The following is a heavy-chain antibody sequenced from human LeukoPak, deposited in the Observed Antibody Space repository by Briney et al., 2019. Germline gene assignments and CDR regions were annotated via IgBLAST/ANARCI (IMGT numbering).Heavy chain of an antibody. D-gene: IGHD6-19*01. Sequence: ASVKVSCKASGYSFTGYYMHWVRQAPGQGLEWMGWINPNSGGTNYAQKFQGRATMTRDTSISTAYMELSRLRSDDTAVYYCARDSIAVAGTFFDYWGQGTLVTVSS. V-gene: IGHV1-2*02. CDR1: GYSFTGYY. CDR2: INPNSGGT. CDR3: ARDSIAVAGTFFDY. J-gene: IGHJ4*02.